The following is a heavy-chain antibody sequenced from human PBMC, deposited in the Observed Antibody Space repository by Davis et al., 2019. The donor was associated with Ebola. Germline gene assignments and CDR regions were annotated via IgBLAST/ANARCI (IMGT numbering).Heavy chain of an antibody. CDR1: GFTFSSYS. CDR3: AAADIVVVVDGTSYPHAFDT. J-gene: IGHJ3*02. CDR2: ISSSSNYI. D-gene: IGHD2-15*01. Sequence: PGGSLRLSYAASGFTFSSYSMNWVRQAPGKGLEWVSSISSSSNYIYYADSMKGRFTISRDNAKNSLFLQMNSLRAEDTAVYYCAAADIVVVVDGTSYPHAFDTWGQGTVVTVSS. V-gene: IGHV3-21*01.